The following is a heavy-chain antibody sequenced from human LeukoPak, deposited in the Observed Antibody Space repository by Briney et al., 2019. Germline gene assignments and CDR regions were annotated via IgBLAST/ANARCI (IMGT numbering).Heavy chain of an antibody. Sequence: SETLSLTCTVSGVSIRSYYWSWIRQPPGKGVEWIGYIYYSGSTNYSPSLKSRVAISVDTSNNQCSLRLNSVTAADTAVYYCARGRGYSYGYYFDYWGQGTLVTVSS. CDR3: ARGRGYSYGYYFDY. D-gene: IGHD5-18*01. J-gene: IGHJ4*02. V-gene: IGHV4-59*01. CDR1: GVSIRSYY. CDR2: IYYSGST.